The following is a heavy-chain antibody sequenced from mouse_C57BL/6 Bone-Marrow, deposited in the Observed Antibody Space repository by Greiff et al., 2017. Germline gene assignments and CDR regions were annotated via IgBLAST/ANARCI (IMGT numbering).Heavy chain of an antibody. D-gene: IGHD1-1*01. CDR3: TRTITTVVATNGDGVDY. CDR1: GYTFTSYW. J-gene: IGHJ2*01. Sequence: EVQLVESGTVLARPGASVKMSCKTSGYTFTSYWMHWVKQRPGQGLEWIGAIYPGNSDTSYNQKFKGKAKLTAVTSASTAYMELSSLTNEDSAVYYCTRTITTVVATNGDGVDYWGQGTTLTVSS. CDR2: IYPGNSDT. V-gene: IGHV1-5*01.